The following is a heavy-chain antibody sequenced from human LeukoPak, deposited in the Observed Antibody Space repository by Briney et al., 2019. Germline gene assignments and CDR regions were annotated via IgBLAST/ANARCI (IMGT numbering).Heavy chain of an antibody. J-gene: IGHJ4*02. V-gene: IGHV4-59*08. CDR2: IYYSGST. CDR3: ARHGSGYFRFDQ. D-gene: IGHD3-22*01. Sequence: SETLSLTCTVSGGSISSYYWSWIRQPPGKGLEWIGYIYYSGSTNYNPSLKSRVSISVDTSKNQFSLKLSSVTAADTAVYYCARHGSGYFRFDQWGQGTLVTVSS. CDR1: GGSISSYY.